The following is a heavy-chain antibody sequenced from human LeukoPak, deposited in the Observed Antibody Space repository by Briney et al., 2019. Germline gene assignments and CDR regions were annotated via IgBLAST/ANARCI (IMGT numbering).Heavy chain of an antibody. CDR3: ARATDLKVGASPDFDS. CDR1: GGSISGYY. J-gene: IGHJ4*02. Sequence: PSETLSLTCTVSGGSISGYYWSWIRQPPGKGLEWIGYIFYTGSTNYNPSLKSRVTISLDTSKNQFSLKVTYVTAADTAVYYCARATDLKVGASPDFDSWGQGTLVTVSS. V-gene: IGHV4-59*01. CDR2: IFYTGST. D-gene: IGHD1-26*01.